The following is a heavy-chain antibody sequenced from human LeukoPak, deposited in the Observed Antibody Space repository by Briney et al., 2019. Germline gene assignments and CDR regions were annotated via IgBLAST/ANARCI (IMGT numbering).Heavy chain of an antibody. V-gene: IGHV1-46*01. D-gene: IGHD2-8*01. Sequence: ASVKVSCKASGYNFISYCMHWVRQAPGQGLEWMGIINPSGGSTSYAQKFQDRVTMTRDTSTSTVYMELSSLKSEDTAVYYCAREDVVLVDAVRYYYYGMDVWGQGTTVTVSS. CDR2: INPSGGST. J-gene: IGHJ6*02. CDR1: GYNFISYC. CDR3: AREDVVLVDAVRYYYYGMDV.